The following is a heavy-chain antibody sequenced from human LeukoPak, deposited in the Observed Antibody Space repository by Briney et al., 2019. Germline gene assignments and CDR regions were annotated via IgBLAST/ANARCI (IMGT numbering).Heavy chain of an antibody. D-gene: IGHD3-22*01. CDR1: GFTFDDYA. J-gene: IGHJ4*02. V-gene: IGHV3-9*01. CDR2: ISWNSGSI. CDR3: AKAHSSGYWGFFDY. Sequence: GGSLRLSCAASGFTFDDYAMHWVRQAPGKGLEWVSDISWNSGSIGYADSVKGRFTISRDNAKNSLYLQMNSLRAEDTALYYCAKAHSSGYWGFFDYWGQGTLVTVSS.